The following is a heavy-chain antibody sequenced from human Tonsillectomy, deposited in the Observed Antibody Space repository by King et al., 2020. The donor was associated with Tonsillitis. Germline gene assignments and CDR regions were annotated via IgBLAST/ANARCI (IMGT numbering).Heavy chain of an antibody. J-gene: IGHJ4*02. Sequence: VQLVESGGGLVQPGGSLRLSCAASGITFSHSWMTWVRQAPGKGLEWVATIKQDGSKKYYVDSVKGRFTISRDNAKNSLYLQMNSVRAEDTALYYCAREYCSTTSCYYFDYWGRGTLVAVSS. CDR3: AREYCSTTSCYYFDY. CDR2: IKQDGSKK. D-gene: IGHD2-2*01. CDR1: GITFSHSW. V-gene: IGHV3-7*01.